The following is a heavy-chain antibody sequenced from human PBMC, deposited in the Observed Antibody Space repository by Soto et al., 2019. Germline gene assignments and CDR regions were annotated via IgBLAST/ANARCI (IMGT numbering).Heavy chain of an antibody. V-gene: IGHV1-69*13. D-gene: IGHD3-3*01. Sequence: GVSVKVSCKASGGTFSSYAISWVRQAPGQGLEWMGGIIPIFGTANYAQKFQGRVTITADESTSTAYMELSSLRSEDTAVYYCARETSITIFGVVISDYGYYGMDVWGQGTTVTVSS. CDR2: IIPIFGTA. CDR3: ARETSITIFGVVISDYGYYGMDV. CDR1: GGTFSSYA. J-gene: IGHJ6*02.